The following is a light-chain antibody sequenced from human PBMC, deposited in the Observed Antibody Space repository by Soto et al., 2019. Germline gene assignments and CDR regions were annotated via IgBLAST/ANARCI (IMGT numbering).Light chain of an antibody. CDR2: DAS. V-gene: IGKV3D-15*01. CDR3: QQYNYWPGT. CDR1: QSVSSN. J-gene: IGKJ1*01. Sequence: EILMTQSPATLSVSPGERGTVSCRASQSVSSNLAWHQQKPGQAPRLLIYDASTRATGIPARFSGSGFGTEFTLTISSLQSEDFAVYYCQQYNYWPGTFGQGTKVDIK.